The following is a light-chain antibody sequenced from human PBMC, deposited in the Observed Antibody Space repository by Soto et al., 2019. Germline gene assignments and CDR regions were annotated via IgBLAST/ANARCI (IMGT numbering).Light chain of an antibody. J-gene: IGKJ1*01. CDR3: QQYNDWPRT. V-gene: IGKV3-15*01. Sequence: EIVMTQSPATLSVSPGERVTLSCRASQSISTNLAWYQQKPGQAPRLLIYGASTRATGIPVRFSGSGSGTEFTVTISSLQSEDFAVYYCQQYNDWPRTFGHGTKVEI. CDR1: QSISTN. CDR2: GAS.